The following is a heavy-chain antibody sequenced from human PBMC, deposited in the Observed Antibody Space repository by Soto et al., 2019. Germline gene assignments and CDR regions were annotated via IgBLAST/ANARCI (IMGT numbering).Heavy chain of an antibody. CDR2: IVVGSGNT. CDR1: VLTFTSTA. J-gene: IGHJ6*02. Sequence: GASVEVSCKASVLTFTSTAVQWVRQARGQRLEWIGWIVVGSGNTNYAQKFQERVTITRDMSTSTAYMELSSLRSEDTAVYYCAADQGRSIGGYYYGMDVWGQGTTVTVSS. CDR3: AADQGRSIGGYYYGMDV. V-gene: IGHV1-58*01. D-gene: IGHD3-10*01.